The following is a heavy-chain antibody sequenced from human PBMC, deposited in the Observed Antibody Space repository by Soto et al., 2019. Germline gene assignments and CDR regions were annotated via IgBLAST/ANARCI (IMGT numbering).Heavy chain of an antibody. D-gene: IGHD1-1*01. Sequence: EVQLLESGGGLVQPGGSLRLSCAASGFTISSNAMYWVRQAPGKGLEWVSGISDRGDTTHYADSVKGRFTISRDTSKNTLYLQLNTLRADDTSVYYCAKDTPGKTSFDYWGQGTLVTVSS. J-gene: IGHJ4*02. CDR3: AKDTPGKTSFDY. V-gene: IGHV3-23*01. CDR2: ISDRGDTT. CDR1: GFTISSNA.